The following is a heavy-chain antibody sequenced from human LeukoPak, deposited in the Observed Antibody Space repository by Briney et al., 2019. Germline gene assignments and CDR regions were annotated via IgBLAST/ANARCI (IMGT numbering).Heavy chain of an antibody. V-gene: IGHV3-7*01. Sequence: PGGSLRLSCRASAFTFSNYWMTWVRQAPGKGLEWVANMDQEGGEKRYVDSVRGRFTISRDNAQNLLFLQMNRLRVEDTAVYYCARSNYYEELFDYWGQGTLVTVSS. CDR1: AFTFSNYW. CDR3: ARSNYYEELFDY. D-gene: IGHD3-22*01. CDR2: MDQEGGEK. J-gene: IGHJ4*02.